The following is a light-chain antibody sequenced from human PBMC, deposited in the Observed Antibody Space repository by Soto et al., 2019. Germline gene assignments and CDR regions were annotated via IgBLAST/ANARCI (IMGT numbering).Light chain of an antibody. CDR1: QSISSW. V-gene: IGKV1-5*03. Sequence: DIQMTQSPSTLSASVGDRVTITCRASQSISSWLAWYQQKPGKAPKLLIYKASSLESGVPSRFSGSGYGTEFTLTISSLQAEDVAVYYCQQYYSTPWTFGQGTKVDIK. CDR2: KAS. J-gene: IGKJ1*01. CDR3: QQYYSTPWT.